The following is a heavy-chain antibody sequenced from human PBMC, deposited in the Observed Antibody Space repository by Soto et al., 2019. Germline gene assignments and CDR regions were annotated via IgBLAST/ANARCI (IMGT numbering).Heavy chain of an antibody. CDR2: LYYSGST. Sequence: SETLSLTCTVSGGSISTYYWSWIRQPPGKGLEWIGYLYYSGSTNYNPSLKSRVTISVDTSKNQFSLKLSSVTAADTAVYYCATLKWFGELSSYGMDVWGQGTTVTVSS. CDR3: ATLKWFGELSSYGMDV. J-gene: IGHJ6*02. V-gene: IGHV4-59*01. CDR1: GGSISTYY. D-gene: IGHD3-10*01.